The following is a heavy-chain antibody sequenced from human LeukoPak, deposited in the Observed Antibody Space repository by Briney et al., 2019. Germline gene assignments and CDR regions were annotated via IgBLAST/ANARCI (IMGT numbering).Heavy chain of an antibody. CDR2: ISSSGNSI. CDR3: AREDGTHGETYYFDSSGYFLDH. J-gene: IGHJ4*02. D-gene: IGHD3-22*01. Sequence: GGSLRLSCAASGFTFSYYGMNWVRQAPGKGLEWVSYISSSGNSIYFADSVKGRFTISRDNAKNSLYLQMNSLRAEDTAVYYCAREDGTHGETYYFDSSGYFLDHWGQGTLVTVSS. V-gene: IGHV3-48*03. CDR1: GFTFSYYG.